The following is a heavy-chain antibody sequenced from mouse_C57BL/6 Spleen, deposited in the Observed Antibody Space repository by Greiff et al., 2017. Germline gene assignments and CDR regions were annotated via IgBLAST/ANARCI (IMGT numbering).Heavy chain of an antibody. CDR2: IDPETGGT. D-gene: IGHD2-2*01. Sequence: VQLQQPGAELVRPGASVTLSCKASGYTFTDYEMHWVKQTPVHGLEWIGAIDPETGGTAYNQKFKGKAILTADKSSSTAYMELRSLTSEDSAVYYCTREGYGDAWFAYWGQGTLVTVSA. V-gene: IGHV1-15*01. CDR1: GYTFTDYE. J-gene: IGHJ3*01. CDR3: TREGYGDAWFAY.